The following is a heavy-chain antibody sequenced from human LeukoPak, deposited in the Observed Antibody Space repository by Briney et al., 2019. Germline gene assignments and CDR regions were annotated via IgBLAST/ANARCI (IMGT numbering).Heavy chain of an antibody. D-gene: IGHD3/OR15-3a*01. CDR3: AAVPSANAWDWDDACDI. Sequence: ASPKASFKAPGFPFTTSVVQLVPPARGQRVEWIGRIVVGSENTGHAQKFQGRLTSPRDLSTSTAYMELSSLTSHDTAVYYCAAVPSANAWDWDDACDIWGGGTMV. V-gene: IGHV1-58*01. CDR1: GFPFTTSV. CDR2: IVVGSENT. J-gene: IGHJ3*02.